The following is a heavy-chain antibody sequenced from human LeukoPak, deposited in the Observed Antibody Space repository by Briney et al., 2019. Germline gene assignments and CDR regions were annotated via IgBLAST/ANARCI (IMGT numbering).Heavy chain of an antibody. CDR1: GHTFTNNY. J-gene: IGHJ4*02. CDR2: IYPRDGGT. CDR3: ARDQEGFDY. V-gene: IGHV1-46*01. Sequence: GASVKVSCKASGHTFTNNYLHWVRQAPGQGLEWMGMIYPRDGGTSYAQNFQGRVTVTRDTSTTTVHMELRGLRSEDTAVYYCARDQEGFDYWGQGTVVTVSS.